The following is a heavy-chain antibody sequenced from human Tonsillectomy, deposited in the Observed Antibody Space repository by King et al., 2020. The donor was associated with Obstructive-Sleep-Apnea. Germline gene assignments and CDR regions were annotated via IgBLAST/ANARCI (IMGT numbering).Heavy chain of an antibody. J-gene: IGHJ4*02. CDR2: IYYGGSS. V-gene: IGHV4-39*07. Sequence: QLQESGPGLVKPSETLSLTCTVSGGSISSNIYYWGWIRQPPGKGLEWIGSIYYGGSSYYNPSLKNRVTISVDTSKNQISLKLTSVTAAATAVYFCARDKRGDFWGGYRFDYWGQGTLVTVSS. D-gene: IGHD3-3*01. CDR3: ARDKRGDFWGGYRFDY. CDR1: GGSISSNIYY.